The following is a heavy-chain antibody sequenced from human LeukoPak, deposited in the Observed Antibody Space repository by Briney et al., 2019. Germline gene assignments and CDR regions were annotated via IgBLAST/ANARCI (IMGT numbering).Heavy chain of an antibody. Sequence: PSETLSLTCAVYGGSFSGYYWSWIRQPPGKGLEWIGEINHSGSTNYNPSLKSRVTISVDTSKNQFSLRLSSVTAADTAVYYCARYPLDLEGYWGQGTLVTVSS. CDR2: INHSGST. CDR1: GGSFSGYY. CDR3: ARYPLDLEGY. V-gene: IGHV4-34*01. J-gene: IGHJ4*02.